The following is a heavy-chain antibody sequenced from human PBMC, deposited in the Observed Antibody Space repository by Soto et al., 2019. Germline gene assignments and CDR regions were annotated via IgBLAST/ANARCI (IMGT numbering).Heavy chain of an antibody. V-gene: IGHV1-69*01. Sequence: QVQLVQSGAEVKKPGPSVKVSCKASGGTFSSYAISWVRQAPGQGLEWMGGIIPIFGTANYAQKFQGRVTITADESTSTAYMELSSLRSEDTAVYYWAGAADIVATDVLWAGAFDIWGQGTMVTVSS. J-gene: IGHJ3*02. D-gene: IGHD5-12*01. CDR1: GGTFSSYA. CDR3: AGAADIVATDVLWAGAFDI. CDR2: IIPIFGTA.